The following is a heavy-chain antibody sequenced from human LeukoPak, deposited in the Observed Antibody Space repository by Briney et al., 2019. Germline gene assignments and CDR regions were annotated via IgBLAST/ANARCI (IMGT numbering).Heavy chain of an antibody. CDR2: IYTSGST. Sequence: PSGTRSLTWNVAGRSISSYYCGWIRQPARKLLEWIGRIYTSGSTTYTASLKSRVTMSVDTSKNQFSLKLSSVTAADTAVYYCARLPGYWGQGTLVTASS. V-gene: IGHV4-4*07. CDR1: GRSISSYY. J-gene: IGHJ4*02. CDR3: ARLPGY.